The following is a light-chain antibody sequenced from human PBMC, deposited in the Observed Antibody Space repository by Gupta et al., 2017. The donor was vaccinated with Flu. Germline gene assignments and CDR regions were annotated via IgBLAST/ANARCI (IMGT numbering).Light chain of an antibody. CDR2: RVS. J-gene: IGKJ1*01. CDR3: RQGEYWPWA. CDR1: QGLVYSDGNTY. Sequence: DVVMTQSPLSLPVTLGQPASISCRSSQGLVYSDGNTYLHWFQQRPGQSPRRLIHRVSYRESGVPDRFSGSGSGTNFTLKISRVEAEDVGIYFCRQGEYWPWAFGQGTTVEIK. V-gene: IGKV2-30*01.